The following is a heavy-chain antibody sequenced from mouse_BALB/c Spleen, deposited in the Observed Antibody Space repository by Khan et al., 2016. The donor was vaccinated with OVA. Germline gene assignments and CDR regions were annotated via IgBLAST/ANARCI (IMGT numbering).Heavy chain of an antibody. CDR3: TATIGFVY. D-gene: IGHD1-1*01. J-gene: IGHJ3*01. CDR1: GFIFSSHW. V-gene: IGHV6-6*02. CDR2: IRLKSDNYGK. Sequence: EVKLEESGGGLVQPGGSINLSCVASGFIFSSHWMSWVRQSPEKGLEWVAEIRLKSDNYGKHYAESVKGKFTISRDDSKSRLYLEMNSLRAEDIEIYYCTATIGFVYWGQGTLVTVSA.